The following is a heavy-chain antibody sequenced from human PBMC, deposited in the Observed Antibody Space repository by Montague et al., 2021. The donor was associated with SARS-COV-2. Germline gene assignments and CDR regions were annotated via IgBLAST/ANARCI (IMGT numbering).Heavy chain of an antibody. Sequence: SLRLSCAASGFTFSSHDMNWVRQPLGKGLEWVSNINYSGGSVYYADSVKGRFTISRDNSNSMLYLQMNNLRAEDTAIYYCTKDYNWNDNYWGQGTLVTVSS. CDR1: GFTFSSHD. V-gene: IGHV3-23*01. J-gene: IGHJ4*02. CDR3: TKDYNWNDNY. D-gene: IGHD1-20*01. CDR2: INYSGGSV.